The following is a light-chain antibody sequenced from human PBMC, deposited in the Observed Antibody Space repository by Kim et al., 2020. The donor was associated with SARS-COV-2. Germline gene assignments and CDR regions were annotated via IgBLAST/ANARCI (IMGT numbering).Light chain of an antibody. Sequence: EIVLTQSPDTLSLSPGERATLSCRATQSITNNFLAWYQQKPGQAPRLLIFGASRRATGIQDRFSGSGSGTDFTLTISRLEPEDFALYYCQQYASSPQTFGQGTQVE. CDR3: QQYASSPQT. J-gene: IGKJ1*01. CDR1: QSITNNF. CDR2: GAS. V-gene: IGKV3-20*01.